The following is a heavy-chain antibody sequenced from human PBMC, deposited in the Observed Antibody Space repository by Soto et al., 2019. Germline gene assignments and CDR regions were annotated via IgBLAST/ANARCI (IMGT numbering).Heavy chain of an antibody. Sequence: GGSLRLSCAASGFTFSSYSMNWVRQAPGKGLEWVSYISSSSSTIYYADSVKGRFTISRDNAKNSLYLQMNSLRAEDTAVYYCARMKGYCSGGSCYSGLYYYYMDVWGKGTTVTVSS. J-gene: IGHJ6*03. CDR2: ISSSSSTI. CDR1: GFTFSSYS. V-gene: IGHV3-48*01. CDR3: ARMKGYCSGGSCYSGLYYYYMDV. D-gene: IGHD2-15*01.